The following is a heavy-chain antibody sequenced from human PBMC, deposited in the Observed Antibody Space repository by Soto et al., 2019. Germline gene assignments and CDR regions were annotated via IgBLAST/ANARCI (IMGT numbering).Heavy chain of an antibody. CDR1: GFTFSSYS. Sequence: GGSLRLSCAASGFTFSSYSVNWVRQAPGKGLEWVSYISSSSSTIYYADSVKGRFTISRDNAKNSLYLQMNSLRAEDTAVYYCARDPRYCSSTSCYAYYYYYMDVWGKGTTVTVSS. D-gene: IGHD2-2*01. J-gene: IGHJ6*03. V-gene: IGHV3-48*01. CDR2: ISSSSSTI. CDR3: ARDPRYCSSTSCYAYYYYYMDV.